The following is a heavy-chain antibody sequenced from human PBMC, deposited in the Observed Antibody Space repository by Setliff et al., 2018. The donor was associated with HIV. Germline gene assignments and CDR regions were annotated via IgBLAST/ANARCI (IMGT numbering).Heavy chain of an antibody. CDR3: ARGHDNKYYYSYYMYV. V-gene: IGHV4-39*07. CDR2: IYQSETT. CDR1: GGPIPTSTYD. J-gene: IGHJ6*03. D-gene: IGHD3-9*01. Sequence: PSETLSLTCSVSGGPIPTSTYDGGWNRQPPGRGLEWIGNIYQSETTYYNSSLTIRVTMSVDTSKNQFSLKLNSVTAADTAVYYCARGHDNKYYYSYYMYVWGKGPTVTAP.